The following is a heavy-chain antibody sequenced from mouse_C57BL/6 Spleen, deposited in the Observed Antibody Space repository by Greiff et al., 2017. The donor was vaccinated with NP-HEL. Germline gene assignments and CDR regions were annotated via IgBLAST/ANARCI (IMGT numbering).Heavy chain of an antibody. Sequence: VQLQQSGPELVKPGASVKISCKASGYAFSNSWMNWVKQRPGKGLEWIGRIYPGDGDTNYNGKFKGKATLTADKSSSTAYMQLSSLTSEDSAVYFCARLDDYDGSRYWYFDVWGTGTTVTVSS. J-gene: IGHJ1*03. CDR3: ARLDDYDGSRYWYFDV. CDR2: IYPGDGDT. V-gene: IGHV1-82*01. D-gene: IGHD2-4*01. CDR1: GYAFSNSW.